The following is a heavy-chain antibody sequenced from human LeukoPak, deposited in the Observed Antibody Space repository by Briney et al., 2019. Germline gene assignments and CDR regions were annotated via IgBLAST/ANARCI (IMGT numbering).Heavy chain of an antibody. CDR2: IYVNGRT. Sequence: PSETLSLTCAISNGSVSSGEYYWTWIRQPPGKGLEWIGYIYVNGRTDYNPSLRSRVTISTGTSKDQFSLTLSSVTAADTVVYYCARFYYFGWGFGYYWGQGALVTVSS. J-gene: IGHJ4*02. D-gene: IGHD3-10*01. CDR1: NGSVSSGEYY. CDR3: ARFYYFGWGFGYY. V-gene: IGHV4-30-4*01.